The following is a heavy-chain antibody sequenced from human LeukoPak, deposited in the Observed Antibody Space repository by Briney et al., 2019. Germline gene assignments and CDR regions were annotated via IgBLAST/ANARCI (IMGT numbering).Heavy chain of an antibody. CDR2: IYYSGST. Sequence: KPSETLSLTCTVSGGSISSGGYYWSWIRQHPGKGLEWIGYIYYSGSTYYNPSLQSGVTISVDTSKNQFSLKLSSVTAADTAVYYCAGSAVVLFSIDYWGQGTLVTVSS. V-gene: IGHV4-31*03. J-gene: IGHJ4*02. CDR3: AGSAVVLFSIDY. CDR1: GGSISSGGYY. D-gene: IGHD3-16*01.